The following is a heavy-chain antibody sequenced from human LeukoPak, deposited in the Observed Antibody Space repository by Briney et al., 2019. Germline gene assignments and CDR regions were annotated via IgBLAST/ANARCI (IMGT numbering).Heavy chain of an antibody. J-gene: IGHJ4*02. CDR1: GGSISSSSYY. V-gene: IGHV4-39*07. D-gene: IGHD1-7*01. CDR3: ARDPRTGTTSEGFDY. CDR2: IYYSGST. Sequence: PSETLSLTCTVSGGSISSSSYYWGWIRQPPGKGLEWIGSIYYSGSTYYNPSLKSRATISVDTSKNQFSLKLSSVTAADTAVYYCARDPRTGTTSEGFDYWGQGTLVTVSS.